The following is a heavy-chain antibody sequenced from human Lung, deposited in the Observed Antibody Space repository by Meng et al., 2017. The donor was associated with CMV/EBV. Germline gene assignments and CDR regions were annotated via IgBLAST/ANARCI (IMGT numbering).Heavy chain of an antibody. V-gene: IGHV1-69*10. J-gene: IGHJ4*03. CDR3: ARVLGRYCSSTSCLWGYYFDY. Sequence: SVXVSXKASGGTFSSYAISWVRQAPGQGLEWMGGIIPILGIANYAQKFQGRVTITADKSTSTAYMELSSLRSEDTAVYYCARVLGRYCSSTSCLWGYYFDYWGQGTLVTVSS. D-gene: IGHD2-2*01. CDR2: IIPILGIA. CDR1: GGTFSSYA.